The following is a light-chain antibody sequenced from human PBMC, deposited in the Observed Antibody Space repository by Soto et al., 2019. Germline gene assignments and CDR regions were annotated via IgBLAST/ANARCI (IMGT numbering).Light chain of an antibody. J-gene: IGKJ1*01. CDR3: QQYDKWPQT. CDR1: QRVISD. CDR2: GAS. Sequence: EIVMTQSPATLSVSVGERATLSCRAGQRVISDLAWYQHKPGQAPRLLIYGASTRATGIPARFSGRGSGTEFTLTISSLQSVDFAVYYCQQYDKWPQTFGQGTKVDIK. V-gene: IGKV3-15*01.